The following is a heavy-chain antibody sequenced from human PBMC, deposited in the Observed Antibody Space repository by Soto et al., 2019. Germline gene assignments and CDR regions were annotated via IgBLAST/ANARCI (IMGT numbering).Heavy chain of an antibody. J-gene: IGHJ4*02. Sequence: KESGPTLVKPTQTLTLTCPFSGFSFSTSAVGVGWIRQPPGKALEWLALIYWDDDKRYSPSLKSRLTITKDTSRNQVVVTMTNMDPVDTATYYCAHVYWAASGTRYYFDYWGQGTLVTVSS. D-gene: IGHD6-13*01. CDR3: AHVYWAASGTRYYFDY. CDR1: GFSFSTSAVG. V-gene: IGHV2-5*02. CDR2: IYWDDDK.